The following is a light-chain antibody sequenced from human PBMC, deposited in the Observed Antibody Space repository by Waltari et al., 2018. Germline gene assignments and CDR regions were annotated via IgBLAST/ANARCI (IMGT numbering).Light chain of an antibody. Sequence: QSVLTQPPPVSGPPGQRVTISCPGSSSNIGAGYDVHWYQPLPGTAPKLLIYGNSNRPSGVPDRFSGSKSGTSASLAITGLQAEDEADYYCQSYDSSLSEVFGTGTKVTVL. CDR2: GNS. J-gene: IGLJ1*01. V-gene: IGLV1-40*01. CDR3: QSYDSSLSEV. CDR1: SSNIGAGYD.